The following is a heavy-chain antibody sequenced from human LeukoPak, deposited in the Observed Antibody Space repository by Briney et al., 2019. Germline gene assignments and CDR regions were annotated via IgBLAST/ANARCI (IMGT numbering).Heavy chain of an antibody. CDR2: ISYDGSTQ. CDR3: AKGRISATIMISFDY. D-gene: IGHD5-24*01. Sequence: GGSLRLSCAASGFTFSSYGMHWVRQAPGKGLEWVAVISYDGSTQYYADSVKGRFTISRDNSNNTLSLQMNSLKAEDTAVYYCAKGRISATIMISFDYWGRGTLVTVSS. V-gene: IGHV3-30*18. J-gene: IGHJ4*02. CDR1: GFTFSSYG.